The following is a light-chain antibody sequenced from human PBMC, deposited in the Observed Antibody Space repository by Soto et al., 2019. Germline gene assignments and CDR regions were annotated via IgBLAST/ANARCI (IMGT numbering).Light chain of an antibody. J-gene: IGKJ2*01. V-gene: IGKV3-15*01. CDR3: QSYNEWLFS. CDR1: ESLSTY. CDR2: GPS. Sequence: EIVMTQSPAALSVSPGERVTLSSRASESLSTYLAWYQHKPCQAPRLLIYGPSTKATGIPARFSGSGSATDFTLTISSLQSEDFAVYYCQSYNEWLFSFGQGTTLEIK.